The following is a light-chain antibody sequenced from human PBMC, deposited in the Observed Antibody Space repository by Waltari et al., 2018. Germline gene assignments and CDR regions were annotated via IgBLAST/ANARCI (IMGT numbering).Light chain of an antibody. CDR2: RDS. Sequence: SYELTQPLSVSVALGQTARITCGGNNIGSKNVHGYQQKPGQAPVLVIYRDSNRPSGIPERFSGSNSGNTATLTSSRAQAGDEADYYCQVWDSSTACVFGGGTKLTVL. J-gene: IGLJ3*02. CDR3: QVWDSSTACV. V-gene: IGLV3-9*01. CDR1: NIGSKN.